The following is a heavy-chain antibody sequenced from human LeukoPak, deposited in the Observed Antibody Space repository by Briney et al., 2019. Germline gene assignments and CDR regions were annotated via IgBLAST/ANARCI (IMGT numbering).Heavy chain of an antibody. CDR1: GGSISSYY. CDR3: ARRVYSSGTIDY. D-gene: IGHD6-19*01. CDR2: IYYSGST. Sequence: SETLSLTCTVSGGSISSYYWSWIRQPPGKGLEWIGYIYYSGSTNYNPSLKSRVTTSVDTSKNQVSLKLSSVTAADTAVYYCARRVYSSGTIDYWGQGTLVTVSS. V-gene: IGHV4-59*08. J-gene: IGHJ4*02.